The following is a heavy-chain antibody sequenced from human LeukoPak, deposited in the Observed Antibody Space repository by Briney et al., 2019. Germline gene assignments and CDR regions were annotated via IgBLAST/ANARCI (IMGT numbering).Heavy chain of an antibody. V-gene: IGHV4-4*07. J-gene: IGHJ6*03. D-gene: IGHD3-9*01. Sequence: SETLSLTCNVSGVSISSYYWSWIRQPAGKGLEWIGRIHTSGSTNYNPSLKSRVTMSVDTSKNQFSLKLSSVTAADTAVYYCAREDFDSVYYYYYMDVWGKGTTVTISS. CDR3: AREDFDSVYYYYYMDV. CDR2: IHTSGST. CDR1: GVSISSYY.